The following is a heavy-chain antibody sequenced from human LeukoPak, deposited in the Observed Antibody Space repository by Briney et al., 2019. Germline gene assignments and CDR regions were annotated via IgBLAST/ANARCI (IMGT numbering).Heavy chain of an antibody. Sequence: ASVKVSCKASGYTFTGYYMHWVRQAPGQGLEWMGWINPNIGGTNYAQKFQGRVTMTRDTSISTAYMELSSLRSDDTAVYYCAREGPLRLPYFHPWGQGTLVTVSP. CDR2: INPNIGGT. CDR1: GYTFTGYY. V-gene: IGHV1-2*02. CDR3: AREGPLRLPYFHP. D-gene: IGHD4-17*01. J-gene: IGHJ5*02.